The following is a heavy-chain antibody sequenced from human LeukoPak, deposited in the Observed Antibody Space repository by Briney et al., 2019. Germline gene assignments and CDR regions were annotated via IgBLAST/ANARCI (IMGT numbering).Heavy chain of an antibody. J-gene: IGHJ5*02. CDR2: ISSSGSAI. CDR1: GFTFSDYY. Sequence: KAGGSLRLSCAASGFTFSDYYMSWIRQAPGKGLEWVSYISSSGSAIYYADSVKGRFTISRDNSKNTLYLQMNSLRAEDTAVYYCAKDSALGGVIVTDNWFDPWGQGTLVTVSS. CDR3: AKDSALGGVIVTDNWFDP. D-gene: IGHD3-16*02. V-gene: IGHV3-11*01.